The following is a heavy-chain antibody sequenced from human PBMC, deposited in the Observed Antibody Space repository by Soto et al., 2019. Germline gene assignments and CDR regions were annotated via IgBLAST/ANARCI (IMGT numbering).Heavy chain of an antibody. V-gene: IGHV3-23*01. D-gene: IGHD6-13*01. CDR1: GFTCRSYA. CDR2: ISGSGGST. J-gene: IGHJ5*02. CDR3: AKHPLARIAAAGTNWFDP. Sequence: PGGSLRLSCAASGFTCRSYAMSWVRQAPGKGLEWVSAISGSGGSTYYADSVKGRFTISRDNSKNTLYLQMNSLRAEDTAVYYCAKHPLARIAAAGTNWFDPWGQGTLVTVSS.